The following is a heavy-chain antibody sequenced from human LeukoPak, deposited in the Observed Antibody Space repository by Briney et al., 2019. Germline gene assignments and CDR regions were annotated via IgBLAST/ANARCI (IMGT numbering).Heavy chain of an antibody. Sequence: SETLSLTCAVYGGSFSGYYWSWIHQPPGKGLEWIGEINHSGSTNYNPSLKSRVTISVDTSKNQFSLKLSSVTAADTAVYYCARGQRDVVVPAAKGSYYYYMDVWGKGTTVTVSS. CDR2: INHSGST. J-gene: IGHJ6*03. CDR3: ARGQRDVVVPAAKGSYYYYMDV. CDR1: GGSFSGYY. D-gene: IGHD2-2*01. V-gene: IGHV4-34*01.